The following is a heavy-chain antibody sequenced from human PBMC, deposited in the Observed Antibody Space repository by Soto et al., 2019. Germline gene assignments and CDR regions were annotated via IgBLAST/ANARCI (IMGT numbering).Heavy chain of an antibody. V-gene: IGHV4-59*12. Sequence: TLSLTCTVSGGSISSSYWSWIRQPPGKGLEWIGYIYDSGSTYYNSSLKSRVTMSVDTSKNQFSLNLSSVTAADTAVYYCAREVGYCSGGSCYWFDPWGQGTLVTVSS. CDR1: GGSISSSY. J-gene: IGHJ5*02. CDR3: AREVGYCSGGSCYWFDP. D-gene: IGHD2-15*01. CDR2: IYDSGST.